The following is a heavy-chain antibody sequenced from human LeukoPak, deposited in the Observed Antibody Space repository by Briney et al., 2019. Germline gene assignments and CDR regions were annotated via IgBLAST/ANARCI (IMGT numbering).Heavy chain of an antibody. CDR2: ITWYGGNL. D-gene: IGHD3-3*01. CDR3: AKGYTFHGVAHDSGYFDY. V-gene: IGHV3-9*03. J-gene: IGHJ4*02. CDR1: GFTFGDYT. Sequence: GGSLRLSCVTSGFTFGDYTMHWIRQVPGKGLEVLSGITWYGGNLAYADSVKGRFTISRDNARNSLYLQMNSLRNEDMVFYVCAKGYTFHGVAHDSGYFDYWGQGTLVTVSS.